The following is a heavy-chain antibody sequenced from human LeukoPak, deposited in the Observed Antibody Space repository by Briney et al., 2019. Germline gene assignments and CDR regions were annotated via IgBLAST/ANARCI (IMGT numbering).Heavy chain of an antibody. D-gene: IGHD6-13*01. CDR1: GFTVSSND. CDR3: ARVGQQLVFDY. CDR2: IYSGGNT. V-gene: IGHV3-53*01. J-gene: IGHJ4*02. Sequence: PGGSLRLSCEASGFTVSSNDMSWVRQIPGKGLEWVSIIYSGGNTDYAASVKGRFTISRDNSKNTVYVLMDSLRVEDTAVYYCARVGQQLVFDYWGQGTLVAVSS.